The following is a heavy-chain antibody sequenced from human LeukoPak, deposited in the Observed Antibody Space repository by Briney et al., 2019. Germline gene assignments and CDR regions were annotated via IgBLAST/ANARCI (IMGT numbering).Heavy chain of an antibody. V-gene: IGHV3-23*01. CDR1: GFTFTDHS. Sequence: GGSLRLSCVASGFTFTDHSMHWVRQAPGKGLEWVSAISGSGGSTYYADSVKGRFTISRDNSKNTLYLQMNSLRAEDTAVYYCAKDVVDLPDYWGQGTLVTVSS. CDR2: ISGSGGST. CDR3: AKDVVDLPDY. D-gene: IGHD3-3*01. J-gene: IGHJ4*02.